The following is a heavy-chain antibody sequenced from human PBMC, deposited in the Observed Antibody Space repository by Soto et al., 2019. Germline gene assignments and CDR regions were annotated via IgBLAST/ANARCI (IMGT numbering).Heavy chain of an antibody. D-gene: IGHD6-13*01. Sequence: QVQLVESGGGLVKPGGSLRLSCAVSGVTFSDYYMTWIRQAPGKGLEWVSYIRSSTSHTNYADSVKGRFTISRDNAKNSLFLQMNSLRAEDTAVYYCARGRGAAADYFDFWGQGTPVTVSS. CDR1: GVTFSDYY. CDR2: IRSSTSHT. CDR3: ARGRGAAADYFDF. J-gene: IGHJ4*02. V-gene: IGHV3-11*05.